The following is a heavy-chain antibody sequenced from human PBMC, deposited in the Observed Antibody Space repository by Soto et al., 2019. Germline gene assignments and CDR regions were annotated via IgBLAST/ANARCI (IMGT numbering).Heavy chain of an antibody. CDR2: IWYDGSNK. CDR3: ARGPRLGELYYHYGMDV. J-gene: IGHJ6*02. D-gene: IGHD3-10*01. Sequence: GGSLRLSCAASGFTFSSYGMHWVRQAPGKGLEWVAVIWYDGSNKYYADSVKGRFTISRDNSKNTLYLQMNSLRAEDTAVYYCARGPRLGELYYHYGMDVWGQGTTVTVSS. V-gene: IGHV3-33*01. CDR1: GFTFSSYG.